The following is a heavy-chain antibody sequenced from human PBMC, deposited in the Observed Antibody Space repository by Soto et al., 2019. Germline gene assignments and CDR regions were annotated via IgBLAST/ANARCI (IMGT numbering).Heavy chain of an antibody. CDR3: AKVRESAAASQFDS. D-gene: IGHD6-13*01. Sequence: PGGSLRLSCAASGFTFSAYGMSWVRQAPGKGLEWVSVISGSGGTTYYADSVKGRFTISRDNSKNTLYVQMNSLRAEDTAVYYCAKVRESAAASQFDSSGQGTPVTVYS. V-gene: IGHV3-23*01. J-gene: IGHJ4*02. CDR1: GFTFSAYG. CDR2: ISGSGGTT.